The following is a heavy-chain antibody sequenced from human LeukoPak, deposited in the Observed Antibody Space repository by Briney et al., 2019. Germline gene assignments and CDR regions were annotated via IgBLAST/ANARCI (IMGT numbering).Heavy chain of an antibody. CDR3: AKVPAGGFYYYYMDV. J-gene: IGHJ6*03. CDR1: GFTFSSYS. CDR2: ISSSGGRT. D-gene: IGHD3-16*01. Sequence: GGSLRLSCAASGFTFSSYSMSWVRHPPGKGLEWVSAISSSGGRTYYADSVKGRFTISRDNAKNTFYLQMNSLRPEDTAVYYCAKVPAGGFYYYYMDVWGKGTTVTVSS. V-gene: IGHV3-23*01.